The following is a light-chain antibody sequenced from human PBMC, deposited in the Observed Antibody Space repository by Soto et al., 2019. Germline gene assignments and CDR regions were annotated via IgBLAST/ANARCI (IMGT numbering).Light chain of an antibody. CDR1: TSNLGSNS. CDR2: GNN. V-gene: IGLV1-44*01. Sequence: QSVLTQPPSASGTPGQRVTISCSGSTSNLGSNSVTWYLQLPGTAPKLLVYGNNQRPSGIPDRFSGSMSGTSASLAISGLQSEDEADYYCQSYDNSLSGSWVFGGGTKLTVL. J-gene: IGLJ3*02. CDR3: QSYDNSLSGSWV.